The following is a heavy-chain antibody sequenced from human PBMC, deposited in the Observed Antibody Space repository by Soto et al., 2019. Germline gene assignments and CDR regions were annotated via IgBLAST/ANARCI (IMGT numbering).Heavy chain of an antibody. D-gene: IGHD3-9*01. CDR3: ARGFDILTFGFCLDY. CDR2: MYFSGFYSGST. V-gene: IGHV4-39*01. CDR1: GGSMSSSSYY. J-gene: IGHJ4*02. Sequence: SETLSLTCTVSGGSMSSSSYYWGWIRQPPGKGLEWIANMYFSGFYSGSTSYNPSLKSRVTISVDTSKNQFSLQVSSVTAADTAVYYCARGFDILTFGFCLDYWGQGALVTVSS.